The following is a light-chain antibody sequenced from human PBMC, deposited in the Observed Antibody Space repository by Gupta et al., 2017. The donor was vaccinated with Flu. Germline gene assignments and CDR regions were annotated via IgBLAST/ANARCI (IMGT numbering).Light chain of an antibody. V-gene: IGKV4-1*01. CDR1: QSVLYSSTNKNY. Sequence: DIVLTQSPDSLAVSLAERATINCKSSQSVLYSSTNKNYLAWYQQKPGQPPKLLISWASTRESGVPDRFSGSGSGTEFTLTISSLQAEDVAVYYCQQYYITPQTFGQGTKVEIK. CDR3: QQYYITPQT. CDR2: WAS. J-gene: IGKJ1*01.